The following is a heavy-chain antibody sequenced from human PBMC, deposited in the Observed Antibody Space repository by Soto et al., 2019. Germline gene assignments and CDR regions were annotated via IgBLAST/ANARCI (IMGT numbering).Heavy chain of an antibody. Sequence: SETLSLTCAVSGAYMSNDYYYWSWVRQKPGKDLEWIGHMHHSGRTHYNPSLKSRVAVSVDTSKNQFSLYLNYVTAADTAVYYCARGGTYYYDRSAYYYAAFDIWGQGTMVTVSS. CDR3: ARGGTYYYDRSAYYYAAFDI. V-gene: IGHV4-30-4*01. CDR1: GAYMSNDYYY. CDR2: MHHSGRT. D-gene: IGHD3-22*01. J-gene: IGHJ3*02.